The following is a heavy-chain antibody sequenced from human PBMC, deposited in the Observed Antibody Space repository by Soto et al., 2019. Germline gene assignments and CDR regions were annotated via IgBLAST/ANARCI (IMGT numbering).Heavy chain of an antibody. V-gene: IGHV2-5*02. CDR3: APLSYYGSGSYTY. CDR1: GFSLSTSGVG. D-gene: IGHD3-10*01. CDR2: VYWDDDK. J-gene: IGHJ4*02. Sequence: QITLKESGPTLVKPTQTLMLTCTFSGFSLSTSGVGVGWIRQPPGKALEWLASVYWDDDKRYSPSLESRLTIPKDTSRNQVVLTLPTMDPVDTATYYCAPLSYYGSGSYTYWGQGTLVTVSS.